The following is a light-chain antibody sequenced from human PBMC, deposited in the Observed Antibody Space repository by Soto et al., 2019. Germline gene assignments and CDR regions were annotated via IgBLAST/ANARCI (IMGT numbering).Light chain of an antibody. J-gene: IGKJ5*01. CDR3: LQHYIYPPA. CDR1: QSISTY. Sequence: DIQMTQSPSSLSASVVDRVTITFRASQSISTYLNWYQQKPGKAPKLLIYDASSLESGVPSRFSGSGSGTEFTLTISSLQPEDFATYYCLQHYIYPPAFGQGTRLEIK. V-gene: IGKV1-17*01. CDR2: DAS.